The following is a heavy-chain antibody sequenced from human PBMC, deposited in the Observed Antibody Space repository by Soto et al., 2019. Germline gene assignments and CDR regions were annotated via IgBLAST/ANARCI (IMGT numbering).Heavy chain of an antibody. Sequence: GGPLRLSCAASCFTFYKYAMSWVRLAPGKGLEWVSIISNSADTTEYADSVKGRITISRDNAKKSLYLQMNSLKAEDTAVYFCAKDFTTMVRMCDYWGQGT. D-gene: IGHD5-18*01. V-gene: IGHV3-23*01. CDR3: AKDFTTMVRMCDY. CDR2: ISNSADTT. J-gene: IGHJ4*02. CDR1: CFTFYKYA.